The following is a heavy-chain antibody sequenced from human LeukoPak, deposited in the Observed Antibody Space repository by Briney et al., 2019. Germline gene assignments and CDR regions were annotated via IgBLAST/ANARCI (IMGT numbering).Heavy chain of an antibody. D-gene: IGHD1-14*01. CDR1: GYSFSTHW. CDR3: ARRWNQRAPSAFDI. Sequence: GESLKISCKGSGYSFSTHWIGWVRQMPGKGLEWLGIIYAGDFDTRYSPSFQGQVTISADKSISTAYLQWSSLKASDTAMYYCARRWNQRAPSAFDIWGQGTMVTVSS. V-gene: IGHV5-51*01. J-gene: IGHJ3*02. CDR2: IYAGDFDT.